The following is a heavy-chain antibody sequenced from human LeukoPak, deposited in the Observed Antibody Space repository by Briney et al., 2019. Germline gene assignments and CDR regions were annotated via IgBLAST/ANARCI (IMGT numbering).Heavy chain of an antibody. CDR3: ARDGSYYYYYMDV. J-gene: IGHJ6*03. CDR2: ISSSSSTI. D-gene: IGHD1-26*01. V-gene: IGHV3-48*01. Sequence: GGSLRLSCAASGFTFSSYEMNWVRQAPGKGLEWVSYISSSSSTIYYADSVKGRFTISRDNAKNSLYLQMNSLRAEDTAVYYCARDGSYYYYYMDVWGKGTTVTVSS. CDR1: GFTFSSYE.